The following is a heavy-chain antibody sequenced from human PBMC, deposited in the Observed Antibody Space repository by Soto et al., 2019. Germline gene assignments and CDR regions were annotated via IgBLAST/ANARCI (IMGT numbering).Heavy chain of an antibody. CDR1: GVTFSSYA. V-gene: IGHV3-23*01. J-gene: IGHJ3*02. Sequence: GGSLRLSCAASGVTFSSYAMNWVRQAPGKGLEWVSVIIGSGDTSYYADSVKGRFTISRDNSKNTLYLQMNSLRAEDTAVYYCAKDLSSSSWSIDAFDIWGQGTLVTVS. CDR3: AKDLSSSSWSIDAFDI. CDR2: IIGSGDTS. D-gene: IGHD6-13*01.